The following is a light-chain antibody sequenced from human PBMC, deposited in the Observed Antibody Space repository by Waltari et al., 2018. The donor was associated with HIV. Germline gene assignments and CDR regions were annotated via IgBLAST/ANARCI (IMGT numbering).Light chain of an antibody. V-gene: IGKV1-17*02. J-gene: IGKJ2*01. Sequence: DIQMTQSPSSLSASVGDRVSMTCRATQDIGHDLAWYQHRPGSGPRRLLCGASTLQRGVPPRFIGRGSGTDFTLIINNLQPDDLATYYCLQNNTFLITFGQGTKVEI. CDR2: GAS. CDR3: LQNNTFLIT. CDR1: QDIGHD.